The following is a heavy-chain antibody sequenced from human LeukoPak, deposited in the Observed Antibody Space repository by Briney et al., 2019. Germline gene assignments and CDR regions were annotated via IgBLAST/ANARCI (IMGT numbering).Heavy chain of an antibody. CDR1: GFTFDDYA. CDR2: ISGDGGST. Sequence: GGSLRLSCAASGFTFDDYAMHWVRRAPGKGLEWVSLISGDGGSTYYADSVKGRFTISRDNSKNSLYLQMNSLRTEDTALYYCAKGTRGPYYFDYWGQGTLVTVSS. V-gene: IGHV3-43*02. D-gene: IGHD1-1*01. CDR3: AKGTRGPYYFDY. J-gene: IGHJ4*02.